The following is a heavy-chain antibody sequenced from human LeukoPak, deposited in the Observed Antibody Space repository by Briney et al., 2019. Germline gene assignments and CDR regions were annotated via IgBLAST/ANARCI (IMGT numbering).Heavy chain of an antibody. J-gene: IGHJ4*02. CDR3: ARSENYDFWSGYYIGH. Sequence: ASETLSLTCSVSGDSIRRYYWSWIRQPPGKGLEWIGYIYYSGSTNYNPSLKSRVTISLDTSQNQFSLKLSSVTAADTAVYYCARSENYDFWSGYYIGHWGQGTLVTVSS. V-gene: IGHV4-59*13. D-gene: IGHD3-3*01. CDR2: IYYSGST. CDR1: GDSIRRYY.